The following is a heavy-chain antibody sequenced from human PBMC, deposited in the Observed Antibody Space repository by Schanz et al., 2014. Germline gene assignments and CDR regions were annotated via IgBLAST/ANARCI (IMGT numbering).Heavy chain of an antibody. CDR1: GFTFSSYG. CDR3: AREQIMAAAGLVDY. V-gene: IGHV3-NL1*01. CDR2: IYSGIGA. Sequence: QVQLVESGGGVVQPGRSLRLSCVASGFTFSSYGMHWVRQAPGKGLEWVSVIYSGIGAYYADSVKDRFTVSRDNSKNTVYLQMNSLRAEDTAVYYCAREQIMAAAGLVDYWGHGTLVTVSS. J-gene: IGHJ4*01. D-gene: IGHD6-13*01.